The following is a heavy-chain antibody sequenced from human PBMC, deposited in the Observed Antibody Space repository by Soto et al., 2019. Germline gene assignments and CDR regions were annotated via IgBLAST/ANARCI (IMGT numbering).Heavy chain of an antibody. D-gene: IGHD4-17*01. V-gene: IGHV4-4*07. CDR2: IYTSGST. Sequence: LSLTCAVSGGSISSYYWSWIRQPAGKGLEWIGRIYTSGSTNYNPSLKSRVTMSVDTSKNQFSLKLSSVTAADTAVYYCARDGTVDAYYYYGMDVWGQGTTVTVSS. J-gene: IGHJ6*02. CDR1: GGSISSYY. CDR3: ARDGTVDAYYYYGMDV.